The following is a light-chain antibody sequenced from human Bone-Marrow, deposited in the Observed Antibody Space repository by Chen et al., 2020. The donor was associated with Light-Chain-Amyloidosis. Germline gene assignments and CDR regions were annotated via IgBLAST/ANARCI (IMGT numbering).Light chain of an antibody. V-gene: IGLV3-21*02. J-gene: IGLJ3*02. CDR3: QVWDRSSDRPV. Sequence: SSVLTQPSSVSVAPGQTATSDCVGNNIGSTSVHWYQQPPGQAPLLVVYDDSDRPSGIPERWSGSNSGNTATLTISRVEAGDEADYYCQVWDRSSDRPVFGGGTKLTVL. CDR1: NIGSTS. CDR2: DDS.